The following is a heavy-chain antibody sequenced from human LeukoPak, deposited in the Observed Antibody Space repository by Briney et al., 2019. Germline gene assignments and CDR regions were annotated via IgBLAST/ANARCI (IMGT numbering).Heavy chain of an antibody. V-gene: IGHV1-69*13. J-gene: IGHJ6*04. D-gene: IGHD5-12*01. CDR3: ARGGLRGSGYDSNYYGMDV. Sequence: SVKVSCKASGYTFTSYAIHWVRQAPGQGLEWMGGIIPIFGTANYAQKFQGRVTITADESTSTAYMELSSLRSEDTAVYYCARGGLRGSGYDSNYYGMDVWGKGTTVTVSS. CDR2: IIPIFGTA. CDR1: GYTFTSYA.